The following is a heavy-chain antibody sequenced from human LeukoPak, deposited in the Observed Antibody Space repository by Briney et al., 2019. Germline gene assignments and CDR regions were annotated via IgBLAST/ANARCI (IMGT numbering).Heavy chain of an antibody. D-gene: IGHD1-26*01. CDR3: ARDTIVGATIHDAFDI. CDR1: GYTFTSYY. CDR2: INPSGGST. J-gene: IGHJ3*02. Sequence: GASVKVSCKASGYTFTSYYMHWVRQAPGQGLEWMGIINPSGGSTSYAQKFQGRVTMTRDTSTSTVYMELSSLRSEDTAVYYCARDTIVGATIHDAFDIWGQGTMVTVSS. V-gene: IGHV1-46*01.